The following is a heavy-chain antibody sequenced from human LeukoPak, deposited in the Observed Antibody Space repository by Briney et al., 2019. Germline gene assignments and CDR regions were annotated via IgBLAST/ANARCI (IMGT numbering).Heavy chain of an antibody. CDR2: ISYDGTNK. D-gene: IGHD3-10*01. Sequence: GRSLRLSCAASSFTFSSYGMHWVRQAPGKGLEWVAVISYDGTNKYYADSVKGRFTISRDNSKNTLYLQMNSLRDEDMAVYYCARDPSGRASHLDYWGQGTLVTVSS. CDR3: ARDPSGRASHLDY. J-gene: IGHJ4*02. V-gene: IGHV3-30*03. CDR1: SFTFSSYG.